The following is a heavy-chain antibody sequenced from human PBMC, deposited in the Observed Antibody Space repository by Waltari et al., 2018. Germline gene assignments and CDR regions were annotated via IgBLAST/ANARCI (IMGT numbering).Heavy chain of an antibody. CDR1: GYSISSGYY. CDR3: ASPDPIDY. Sequence: QVQLQESGPGLVKPSETLSLTCAVSGYSISSGYYWGWIRQPPGKGLEWIGSIYHSGSTYYNPSLKSRVTISVDTSKNQFSLKLSSVTAADTAVYYCASPDPIDYWGQGTLVTVSS. V-gene: IGHV4-38-2*01. CDR2: IYHSGST. J-gene: IGHJ4*02.